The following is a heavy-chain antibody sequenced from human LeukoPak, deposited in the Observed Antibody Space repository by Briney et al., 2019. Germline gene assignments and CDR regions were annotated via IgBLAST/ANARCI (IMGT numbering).Heavy chain of an antibody. V-gene: IGHV3-21*01. CDR2: ISTSSSLI. CDR3: ARNYDFWSSPQGYMDV. D-gene: IGHD3-3*01. CDR1: GFTFSSHC. J-gene: IGHJ6*03. Sequence: PGGSLRLSCSASGFTFSSHCMNWVRQTPGKGLEWVSSISTSSSLIYYADSVKGRFTISRDNAKSSLYLQMNSLRAEDTAVYYCARNYDFWSSPQGYMDVWGKGTTVTVSS.